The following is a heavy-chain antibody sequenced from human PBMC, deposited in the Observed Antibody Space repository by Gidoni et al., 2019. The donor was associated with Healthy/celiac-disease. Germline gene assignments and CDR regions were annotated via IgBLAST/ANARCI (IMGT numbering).Heavy chain of an antibody. D-gene: IGHD3-22*01. J-gene: IGHJ4*02. CDR3: ARDMTPITMIVQGLGS. CDR1: GFTFSTYG. Sequence: QLQLVEPGGGVVQPGRSLRLSCAASGFTFSTYGRNWVRQAPGKAWEWVAVIWYDGSNKYYADSVKGRFTISRDNSKNTLYLQMNSLRAEETAVYYCARDMTPITMIVQGLGSWGQGTLVTVSS. V-gene: IGHV3-33*01. CDR2: IWYDGSNK.